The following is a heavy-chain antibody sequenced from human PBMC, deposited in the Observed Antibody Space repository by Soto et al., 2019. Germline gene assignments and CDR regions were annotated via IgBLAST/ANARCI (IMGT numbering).Heavy chain of an antibody. D-gene: IGHD6-13*01. Sequence: SETLSLTCTVSGVSISSSSYYWGWIRQPPGKGLEWIGSIYYSGSTYYNPSLKSRVTISVDTSKNRFSLKLSSVTAADTAVYYCARPRIAAGGYYYYGMDVWGQGTTVTVSS. CDR3: ARPRIAAGGYYYYGMDV. CDR1: GVSISSSSYY. J-gene: IGHJ6*02. V-gene: IGHV4-39*01. CDR2: IYYSGST.